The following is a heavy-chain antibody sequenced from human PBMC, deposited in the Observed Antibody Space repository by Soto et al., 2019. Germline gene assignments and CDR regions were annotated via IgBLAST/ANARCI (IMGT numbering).Heavy chain of an antibody. CDR3: AKDHDSGWYNSPAPIDY. J-gene: IGHJ4*02. V-gene: IGHV3-30*18. D-gene: IGHD6-13*01. Sequence: QVQLVESGGGVVQPGRSLRLSCAASGFTFTTYGMHWARQAPGKGLEWVAVISFDGSKKIYADSVKGRFTISRDNSKNTLYLQMDSLRIEDTAVYYCAKDHDSGWYNSPAPIDYWGQGTLVTVSS. CDR1: GFTFTTYG. CDR2: ISFDGSKK.